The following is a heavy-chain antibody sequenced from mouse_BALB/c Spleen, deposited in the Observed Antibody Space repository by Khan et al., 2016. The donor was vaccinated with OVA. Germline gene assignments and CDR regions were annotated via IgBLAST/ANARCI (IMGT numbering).Heavy chain of an antibody. CDR2: INYSGNT. V-gene: IGHV3-2*02. Sequence: VQLKESGPGLVKSSQSLSLTCTVTGYSITSEYAWNWIRQFPGNKLEWMGYINYSGNTRFNPSLKSRTSITRDTSKNQFFLQLNSVTTEDTATYYCARKDYYDYDPFPYWGQGTLVTVSA. CDR3: ARKDYYDYDPFPY. CDR1: GYSITSEYA. D-gene: IGHD2-4*01. J-gene: IGHJ3*01.